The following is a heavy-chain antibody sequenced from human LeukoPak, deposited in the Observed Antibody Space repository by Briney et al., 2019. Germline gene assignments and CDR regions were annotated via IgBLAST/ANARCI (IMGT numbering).Heavy chain of an antibody. J-gene: IGHJ4*02. D-gene: IGHD4-17*01. CDR3: AKPPPDYGAWYFDY. CDR1: GFTFSSYA. Sequence: GGSLRLSCAASGFTFSSYAMSWVRQAPGKGLEWVSTISDSGGSTYSADSGKGRFTISRDNSKTTLSLQMSSLRAEDTAVSYCAKPPPDYGAWYFDYWGQGTLVTVSS. V-gene: IGHV3-23*01. CDR2: ISDSGGST.